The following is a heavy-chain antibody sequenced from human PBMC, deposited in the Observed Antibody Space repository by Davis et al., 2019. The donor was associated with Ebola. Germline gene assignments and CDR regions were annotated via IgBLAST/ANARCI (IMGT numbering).Heavy chain of an antibody. CDR3: ARPNSYQSYGMDV. CDR2: IYYTGTT. D-gene: IGHD2-21*01. J-gene: IGHJ6*02. CDR1: GGSIRTSSYY. V-gene: IGHV4-39*01. Sequence: SETLSLTCTVSGGSIRTSSYYWAWIRQPPGKGLEWIGSIYYTGTTYYTPSLESRLTISADTSKNQFFLKVTSATAADTAVYYCARPNSYQSYGMDVWGQGTTVTVSS.